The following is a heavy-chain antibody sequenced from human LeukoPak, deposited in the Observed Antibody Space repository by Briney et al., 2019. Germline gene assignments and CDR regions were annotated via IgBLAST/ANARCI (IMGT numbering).Heavy chain of an antibody. Sequence: GGSLRLSCAASGFTFSGSAMHWVRQASGKGLEWVGRIRSKANSYATAYAASVKGRFTISRDDSKNTAYLQMNSLKTEDTAVYYCTRLPYDFWSDGMDVWGQGTTVTVSS. J-gene: IGHJ6*02. CDR3: TRLPYDFWSDGMDV. CDR1: GFTFSGSA. D-gene: IGHD3-3*01. CDR2: IRSKANSYAT. V-gene: IGHV3-73*01.